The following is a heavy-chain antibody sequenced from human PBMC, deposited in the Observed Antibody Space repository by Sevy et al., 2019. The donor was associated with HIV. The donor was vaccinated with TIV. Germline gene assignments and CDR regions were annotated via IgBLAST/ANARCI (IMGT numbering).Heavy chain of an antibody. Sequence: SETLSLTCAVSGAPISSDGYSWSWIRQPPGKGLEWIGYIFHSGNTYYNPSLRSRLSISVDRSKNELSLKLSFVTAADTAVYYCARGGFLGWLLYPFFDSWGQGIPVTVSS. CDR1: GAPISSDGYS. CDR2: IFHSGNT. D-gene: IGHD3-3*01. CDR3: ARGGFLGWLLYPFFDS. V-gene: IGHV4-30-2*01. J-gene: IGHJ4*02.